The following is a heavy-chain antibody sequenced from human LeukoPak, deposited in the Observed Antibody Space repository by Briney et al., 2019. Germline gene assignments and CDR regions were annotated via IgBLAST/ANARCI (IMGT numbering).Heavy chain of an antibody. J-gene: IGHJ6*02. Sequence: GGSLRLSCAASGFTFTSYWMTWVRQAPGKGLEWVSVIDSGDNKNYADSVKGRITISRDNSKNSQYIQMNRLSAEDTAVYYCASDRSGRVVRAAIGEYYYGMGAWGQGTTVTVSS. CDR3: ASDRSGRVVRAAIGEYYYGMGA. D-gene: IGHD2-2*02. CDR1: GFTFTSYW. V-gene: IGHV3-53*01. CDR2: IDSGDNK.